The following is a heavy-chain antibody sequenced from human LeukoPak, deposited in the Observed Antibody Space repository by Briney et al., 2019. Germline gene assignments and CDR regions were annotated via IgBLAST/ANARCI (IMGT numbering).Heavy chain of an antibody. J-gene: IGHJ4*02. CDR2: ISYDGSNK. CDR3: AKGPNYCSSTSCYRAQGY. V-gene: IGHV3-30*18. Sequence: PGRSLRLSCAASGFTFSSYGMHWVRQAPGKGLEWVAVISYDGSNKYYADSVKGRFTISRDNSKNTLYLQMNSLRAEDTAVYYCAKGPNYCSSTSCYRAQGYWGQGTLVTVSS. CDR1: GFTFSSYG. D-gene: IGHD2-2*01.